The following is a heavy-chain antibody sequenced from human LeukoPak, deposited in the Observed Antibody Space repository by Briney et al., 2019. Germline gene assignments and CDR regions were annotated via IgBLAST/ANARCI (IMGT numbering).Heavy chain of an antibody. CDR1: GGSISSSSYY. D-gene: IGHD3-22*01. Sequence: SETLSLTCTVSGGSISSSSYYWGWIRQPPGKGLEWIGSIYYSGSTYYNPSLKSRVTISVDTSKNQFSLKLSSVTAADTAVYYCARGSGYYYAAPYYFDYWGQGTLVTVSS. CDR3: ARGSGYYYAAPYYFDY. V-gene: IGHV4-39*07. J-gene: IGHJ4*02. CDR2: IYYSGST.